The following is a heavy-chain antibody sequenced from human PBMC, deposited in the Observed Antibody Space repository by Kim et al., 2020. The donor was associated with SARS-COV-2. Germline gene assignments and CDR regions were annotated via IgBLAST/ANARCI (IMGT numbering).Heavy chain of an antibody. J-gene: IGHJ6*03. CDR2: IIPILGIT. V-gene: IGHV1-69*04. D-gene: IGHD2-2*01. CDR3: ASMGAVVPAAIGGKYYYYMDG. CDR1: GCTFSSYA. Sequence: SVKVSCKASGCTFSSYAISWVRQAPGQGLEWMGRIIPILGITNYAQKFQGRVTITADKSTSTAYMELSSLRSEDTAVYYCASMGAVVPAAIGGKYYYYMDGWGTGATVTVSS.